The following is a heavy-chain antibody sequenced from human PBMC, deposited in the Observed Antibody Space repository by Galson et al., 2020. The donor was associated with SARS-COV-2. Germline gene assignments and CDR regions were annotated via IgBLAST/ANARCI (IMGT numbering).Heavy chain of an antibody. CDR1: DWSFCDYY. CDR3: ARGHPEANYYDDGGECLNTRYAFDI. D-gene: IGHD2-21*01. Sequence: SETLSLTCGVHDWSFCDYYWSWVRQPPGEGLEWIGEISHSGSTYYSPSLKSRVSISVDTSQNQVSLKLNSVTAADTAVYYCARGHPEANYYDDGGECLNTRYAFDIWGQGTMVTVSS. J-gene: IGHJ3*02. CDR2: ISHSGST. V-gene: IGHV4-34*01.